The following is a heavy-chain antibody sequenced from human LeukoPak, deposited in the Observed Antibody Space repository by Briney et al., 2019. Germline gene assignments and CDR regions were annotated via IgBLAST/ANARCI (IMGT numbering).Heavy chain of an antibody. V-gene: IGHV3-30*03. J-gene: IGHJ3*02. CDR3: ATTSDAFDI. Sequence: GGSLRLSCAASGFTFSSYGMHWVRRAPGKGLEWVAVISYDGSNKYYADSVKGRFTISRDNSKNTLYLQMNSLRAEDTAVYYCATTSDAFDIWGQGTMVTVSS. D-gene: IGHD2-2*01. CDR2: ISYDGSNK. CDR1: GFTFSSYG.